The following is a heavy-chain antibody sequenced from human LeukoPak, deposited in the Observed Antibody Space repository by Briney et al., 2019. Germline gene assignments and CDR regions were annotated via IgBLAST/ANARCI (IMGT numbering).Heavy chain of an antibody. D-gene: IGHD2-2*01. J-gene: IGHJ4*02. Sequence: SETLSLTCTVSGGSISGYYWSWIRQPPGKGLEWIGYIYYSGSTNYNPSLRSRVTISVDTSKNQFSLKLSSVTAADTAVYYCASSFYCSSTSCYSAFDYWGQGTLVTVSS. CDR3: ASSFYCSSTSCYSAFDY. CDR2: IYYSGST. CDR1: GGSISGYY. V-gene: IGHV4-59*01.